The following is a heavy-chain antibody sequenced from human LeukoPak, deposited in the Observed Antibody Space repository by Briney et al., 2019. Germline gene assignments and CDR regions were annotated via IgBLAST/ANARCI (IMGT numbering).Heavy chain of an antibody. V-gene: IGHV4-39*01. D-gene: IGHD3-10*01. CDR1: GGSISSSSYY. Sequence: SETLSLTCTVSGGSISSSSYYWGWIRQPPGKGLEWIGSIYYSGSTYYNPSLKSRVTISVDTSKNQFSLKLSSVTAADTAVYYCATPRVGELFLNYWGQGTLVTVSS. CDR3: ATPRVGELFLNY. J-gene: IGHJ4*02. CDR2: IYYSGST.